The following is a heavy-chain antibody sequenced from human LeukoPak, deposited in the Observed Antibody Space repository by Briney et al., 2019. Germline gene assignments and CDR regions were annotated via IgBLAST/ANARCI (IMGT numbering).Heavy chain of an antibody. Sequence: HPGRSLRLSCAASGFTFSSYGMHWVRQAPGKGLEWVAVISYDGSNKYYADSVKGRFTISRDNSKNTLYLQMNSLRAEDTAVYYRASLQPNYYDSSGDIDYWGQGTLVTVSS. CDR3: ASLQPNYYDSSGDIDY. D-gene: IGHD3-22*01. CDR2: ISYDGSNK. J-gene: IGHJ4*02. CDR1: GFTFSSYG. V-gene: IGHV3-30*03.